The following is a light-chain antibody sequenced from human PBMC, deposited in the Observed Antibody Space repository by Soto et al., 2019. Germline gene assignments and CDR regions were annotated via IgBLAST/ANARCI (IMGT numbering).Light chain of an antibody. J-gene: IGKJ1*01. CDR1: QSVSGW. CDR3: QKYNTYPWK. CDR2: DGS. Sequence: DIHMTHSPATLSASVGDRVTITCLASQSVSGWLAWYQQKPGKAPKLLIYDGSSLERGVPSSFSGSGSGTEFTLTISSLQPDDFATYYCQKYNTYPWKFGQGTKVDIK. V-gene: IGKV1-5*01.